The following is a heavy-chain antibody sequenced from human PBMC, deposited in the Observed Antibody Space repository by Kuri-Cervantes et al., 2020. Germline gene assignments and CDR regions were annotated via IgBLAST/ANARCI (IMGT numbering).Heavy chain of an antibody. J-gene: IGHJ4*02. CDR3: AKDHGYSYGSFDY. CDR1: GFTFDDFA. V-gene: IGHV3-9*01. Sequence: SLKTSCAAPGFTFDDFALHWVQQAPGKGLEWGAGISWNSGSIAYADSVKGRFNIPRKNAKNSLYLQMNSLKAEDTALYYCAKDHGYSYGSFDYWGQGTLVTVSS. D-gene: IGHD5-18*01. CDR2: ISWNSGSI.